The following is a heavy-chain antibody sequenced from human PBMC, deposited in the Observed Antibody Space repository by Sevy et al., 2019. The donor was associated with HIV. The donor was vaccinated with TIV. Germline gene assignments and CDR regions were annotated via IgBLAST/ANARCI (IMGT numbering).Heavy chain of an antibody. D-gene: IGHD6-6*01. J-gene: IGHJ6*02. Sequence: ASVKVSCKASGYTFTSYDINWVRQATGQGLEWMGWMNPKSGNTGYAQKFQGRVTMTRNSSRSTAYVELSSLRSEDTAVYYCARQGSSSYYYYYGMDVWGQGTTVTVSS. CDR3: ARQGSSSYYYYYGMDV. CDR1: GYTFTSYD. CDR2: MNPKSGNT. V-gene: IGHV1-8*01.